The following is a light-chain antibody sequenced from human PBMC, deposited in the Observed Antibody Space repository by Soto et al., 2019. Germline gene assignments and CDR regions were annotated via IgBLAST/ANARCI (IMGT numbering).Light chain of an antibody. CDR3: QHYDWSLTWT. CDR2: AAS. CDR1: QTINRN. V-gene: IGKV1-39*01. Sequence: DIQLTQSPSSLSASVGDRVTITCRASQTINRNLNWYQQKPGKAPKLLIYAASSLQSGVPSTFSGSGSGTDFTLTISSLQPEDFATYYCQHYDWSLTWTFG. J-gene: IGKJ1*01.